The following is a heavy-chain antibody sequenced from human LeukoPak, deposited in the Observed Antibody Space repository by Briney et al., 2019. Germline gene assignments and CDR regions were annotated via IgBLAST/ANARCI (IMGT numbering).Heavy chain of an antibody. V-gene: IGHV3-23*01. D-gene: IGHD2-2*01. Sequence: GGSLRLSCAASGFTFSSYAMSWVRQAPGKGLEWVSGISGSGGSTYHADSVKGRLTISRDNSKNTLYLQMNSLRAEDTAVYYCAKVSTSSSKGHYWGQGTLVTVSS. CDR1: GFTFSSYA. CDR3: AKVSTSSSKGHY. CDR2: ISGSGGST. J-gene: IGHJ4*02.